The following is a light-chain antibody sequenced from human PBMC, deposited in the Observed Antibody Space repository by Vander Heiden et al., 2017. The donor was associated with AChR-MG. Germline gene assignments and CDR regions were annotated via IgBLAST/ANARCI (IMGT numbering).Light chain of an antibody. J-gene: IGKJ5*01. CDR3: QQYGSSPIT. Sequence: EIVLTQSPATLSLSPGDSATLSCEASQRVNRFYVAWFQQKPGLAPRLLIYDTFTRATGIPDRFSGSGSGTDFTLTISRREPEDFAVYYCQQYGSSPITFGQGTRVEIK. V-gene: IGKV3D-20*01. CDR1: QRVNRFY. CDR2: DTF.